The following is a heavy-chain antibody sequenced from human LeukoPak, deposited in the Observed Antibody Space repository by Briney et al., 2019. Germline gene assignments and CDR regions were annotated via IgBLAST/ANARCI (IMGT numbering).Heavy chain of an antibody. CDR3: ARDPNGSGSYKRGNYFDY. V-gene: IGHV4-39*07. CDR1: GDSISSSYHF. CDR2: MYYRGTS. D-gene: IGHD3-10*01. J-gene: IGHJ4*02. Sequence: SETLSLTCNVSGDSISSSYHFWGWIRQPPGKGLEWIGGMYYRGTSYYSPSLRSRVSISVDTSKNQFSLKLSSVTAADTAVYYCARDPNGSGSYKRGNYFDYWGQGTLVTVSS.